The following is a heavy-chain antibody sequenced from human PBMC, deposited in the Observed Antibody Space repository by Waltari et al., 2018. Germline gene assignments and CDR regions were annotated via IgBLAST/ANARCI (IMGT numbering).Heavy chain of an antibody. CDR3: ARVDLPFYYDSSGYWGY. CDR1: GFTFSSYE. J-gene: IGHJ4*02. Sequence: EVQLVESGGGLVQPGGSLRLSCAASGFTFSSYEMNWVSQAPGKGLEWVSYISSSGSTIYYADSVKGRFTISRDNAKNSLYLQMNSLRAEDTAVYYCARVDLPFYYDSSGYWGYWGQGTLVTVSS. D-gene: IGHD3-22*01. V-gene: IGHV3-48*03. CDR2: ISSSGSTI.